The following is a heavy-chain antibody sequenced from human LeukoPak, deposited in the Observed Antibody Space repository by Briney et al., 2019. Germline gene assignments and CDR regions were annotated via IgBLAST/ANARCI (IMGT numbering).Heavy chain of an antibody. V-gene: IGHV1-8*02. Sequence: ASVKVSCKASGYTFTSYGISWVRPATGQGLGWMGWMNPNSGNTGYAQKFQGRVTMTRNTSISTAYMELSSLRSEDTAVYYCARSERGDNSGFDYWGQGTLVTVSS. CDR1: GYTFTSYG. D-gene: IGHD1-1*01. CDR3: ARSERGDNSGFDY. J-gene: IGHJ4*02. CDR2: MNPNSGNT.